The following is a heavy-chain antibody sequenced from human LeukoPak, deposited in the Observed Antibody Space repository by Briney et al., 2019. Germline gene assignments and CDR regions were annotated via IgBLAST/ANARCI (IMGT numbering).Heavy chain of an antibody. CDR1: GGSFSGYY. J-gene: IGHJ4*02. Sequence: SETLSLTCAVYGGSFSGYYWSWIRQPPGRGLEWIGEINHSGSTNYNPSLKSRVTISVDTSKNQFSLKLSSVTAADTAVYYCARHKAARKTSAAKLPPQYYFDYWGQGTLVTVSS. CDR2: INHSGST. V-gene: IGHV4-34*01. D-gene: IGHD2-2*01. CDR3: ARHKAARKTSAAKLPPQYYFDY.